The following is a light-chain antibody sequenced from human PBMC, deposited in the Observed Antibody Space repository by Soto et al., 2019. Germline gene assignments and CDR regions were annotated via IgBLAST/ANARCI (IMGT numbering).Light chain of an antibody. J-gene: IGKJ1*01. V-gene: IGKV3-20*01. Sequence: EIVLTQSPGTLSLSPGERATLSCRASQSVSSSFLAWHQQKPGQAPRLLIYGASSRATGIPDRFSGSGSGTDFTITISRLEPEDFAVYYCQQYDSSPWTFGQGTKVEIK. CDR1: QSVSSSF. CDR3: QQYDSSPWT. CDR2: GAS.